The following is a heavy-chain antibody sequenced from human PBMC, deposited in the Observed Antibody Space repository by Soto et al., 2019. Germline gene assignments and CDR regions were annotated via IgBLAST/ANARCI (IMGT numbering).Heavy chain of an antibody. CDR2: IKSKTDGGTT. V-gene: IGHV3-15*07. CDR3: THQRWGAFEI. J-gene: IGHJ3*02. Sequence: EVQLVESGGGLVKPGGSLTLSCAASGFIFNNDWMNWVRQAPGKGLEWVGRIKSKTDGGTTDYAAPVKGRFTISRDDSKNTLYLQMNSLKTEDTAVYYCTHQRWGAFEIWGQGTMVTVSS. CDR1: GFIFNNDW. D-gene: IGHD2-2*01.